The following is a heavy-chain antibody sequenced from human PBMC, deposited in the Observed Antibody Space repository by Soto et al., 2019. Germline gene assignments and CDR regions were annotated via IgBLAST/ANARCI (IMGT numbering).Heavy chain of an antibody. V-gene: IGHV4-61*08. D-gene: IGHD6-19*01. CDR3: ARGPAYIDGWRTFDL. CDR1: DASFRGAEYY. J-gene: IGHJ4*02. Sequence: VLLQESGPGLLRPSETLSLTCTVSDASFRGAEYYWSWIRQPLGKGPEWIGYTYYNGDTKYNPALMSRVTMSEDTSKNQFALRLSSVTAADTAVYFCARGPAYIDGWRTFDLWGRGILVTVSS. CDR2: TYYNGDT.